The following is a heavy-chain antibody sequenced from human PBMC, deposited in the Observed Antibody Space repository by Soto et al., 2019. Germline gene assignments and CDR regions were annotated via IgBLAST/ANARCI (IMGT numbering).Heavy chain of an antibody. CDR3: ARGDSTVETRNNAYYSMDV. Sequence: PGGSLRLSCAASGFTFSDYYMSWIRQAPGKGLEWVSYISSSGSTIYYADSVKGRFTISRDNAKNSLYLQMNSLRAEETAVYYCARGDSTVETRNNAYYSMDVWGQGTTVTVSS. D-gene: IGHD4-17*01. CDR2: ISSSGSTI. CDR1: GFTFSDYY. V-gene: IGHV3-11*01. J-gene: IGHJ6*02.